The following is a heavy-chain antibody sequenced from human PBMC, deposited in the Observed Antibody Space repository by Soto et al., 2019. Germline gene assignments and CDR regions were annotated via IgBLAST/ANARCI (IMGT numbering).Heavy chain of an antibody. CDR2: IYYSGST. V-gene: IGHV4-59*08. J-gene: IGHJ3*02. CDR3: ARRYGSAFDI. D-gene: IGHD1-26*01. CDR1: GGSINSYY. Sequence: QVQLQESGPGLVKPSETLSLTCTVSGGSINSYYWSWIRQPPGKGLEWIGYIYYSGSTNYNPSLKSRVTISVDTSKNQFSLRLSSVTAADTAVYYCARRYGSAFDIWGQRTMVPVSS.